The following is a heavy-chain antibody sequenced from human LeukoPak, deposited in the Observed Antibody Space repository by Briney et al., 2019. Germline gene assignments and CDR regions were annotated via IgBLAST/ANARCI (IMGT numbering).Heavy chain of an antibody. CDR3: ALYYYDSSGYYYFDY. Sequence: ASVKVSCKASGYTFTSYGTSWVRQAPGQGLEWMGWISAYNGNTNYAQKLQGRVTMTTDTSTSTAYMELRSLRSDDTAVYYCALYYYDSSGYYYFDYWGQGTLVTVSS. CDR2: ISAYNGNT. CDR1: GYTFTSYG. V-gene: IGHV1-18*01. J-gene: IGHJ4*02. D-gene: IGHD3-22*01.